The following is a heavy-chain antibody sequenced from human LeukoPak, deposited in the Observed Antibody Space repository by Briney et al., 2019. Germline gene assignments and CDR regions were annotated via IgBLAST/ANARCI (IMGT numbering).Heavy chain of an antibody. CDR3: ARSMERELPRSSLYYYGMDV. V-gene: IGHV3-33*01. CDR1: GFTFKTFG. Sequence: GGSLRLSCAASGFTFKTFGMHWVRQAPGKGLEWVAVIWYDGSNEYSADSVKGRFTIYRDNSKNTLYLEMSSLRAEDTAVYYCARSMERELPRSSLYYYGMDVWGQGTTVTVSS. J-gene: IGHJ6*02. CDR2: IWYDGSNE. D-gene: IGHD3-10*01.